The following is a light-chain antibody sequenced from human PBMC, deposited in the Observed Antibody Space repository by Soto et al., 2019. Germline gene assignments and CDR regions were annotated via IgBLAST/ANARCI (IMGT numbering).Light chain of an antibody. CDR1: SSDIGGYNF. CDR2: EVT. V-gene: IGLV2-14*01. CDR3: SSYRTMTTLV. J-gene: IGLJ2*01. Sequence: QSALTQPASVSGSPGQSITISCTGTSSDIGGYNFVSWYQQHPGKAHKLMIYEVTNRPSGISNRFSGSKSGNTASLTISGVQPEDEADYYCSSYRTMTTLVFGGGTKLTVL.